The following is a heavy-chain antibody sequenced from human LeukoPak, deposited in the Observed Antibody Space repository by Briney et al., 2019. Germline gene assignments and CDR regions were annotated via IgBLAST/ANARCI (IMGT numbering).Heavy chain of an antibody. Sequence: SETLSLTCTVSGGSISGYYWSWIRQPPGKGLEWIGEINHSGSTNYNPSLKSRVTISVDTSKNQFSLKLSSVTAADTAVYYCARVYGGNRYFDYWGQGTLVTVSS. CDR1: GGSISGYY. D-gene: IGHD4-17*01. CDR3: ARVYGGNRYFDY. J-gene: IGHJ4*02. CDR2: INHSGST. V-gene: IGHV4-34*01.